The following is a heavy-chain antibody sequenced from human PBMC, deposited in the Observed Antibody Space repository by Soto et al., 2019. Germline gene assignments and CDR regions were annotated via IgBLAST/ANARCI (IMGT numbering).Heavy chain of an antibody. CDR1: GDSISSYY. D-gene: IGHD1-26*01. CDR3: ARDKLRKGAYYYYYGMDV. Sequence: SETLSLTCTVSGDSISSYYWSWIRQPPGKGLEWIGYIFYSGRTNYNPSLKSRVTISADTSKNQFSLKLSSVTAADSAVYYCARDKLRKGAYYYYYGMDVWGQGTTVTVSS. V-gene: IGHV4-59*01. CDR2: IFYSGRT. J-gene: IGHJ6*02.